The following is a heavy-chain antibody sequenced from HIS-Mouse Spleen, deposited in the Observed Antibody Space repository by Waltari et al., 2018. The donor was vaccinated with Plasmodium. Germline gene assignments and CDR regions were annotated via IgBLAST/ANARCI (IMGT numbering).Heavy chain of an antibody. CDR2: INHSGST. V-gene: IGHV4-34*01. J-gene: IGHJ2*01. D-gene: IGHD3-10*01. CDR1: GGSFSGYY. Sequence: QVQLQQWGAGLLKPSETLSLTCAVYGGSFSGYYWSWIRQPPGNGLEWIGEINHSGSTNYNPSLKGRVTIPVDTSKDQCSLKLSSVTAADTAVYYCARGRVLGTSSGYFDLWGRGTLVTVSS. CDR3: ARGRVLGTSSGYFDL.